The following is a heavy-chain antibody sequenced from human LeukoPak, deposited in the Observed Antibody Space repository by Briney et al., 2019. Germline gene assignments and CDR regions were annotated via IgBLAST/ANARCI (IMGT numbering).Heavy chain of an antibody. V-gene: IGHV3-11*04. CDR1: GFTFSDYY. CDR3: ARDLGSGLDY. CDR2: IIRCGSTI. D-gene: IGHD3-10*01. Sequence: PGGSLRLSCAASGFTFSDYYMSWLRQAPGKGLEWVSYIIRCGSTIYYADSVKGRFTISRDHAKNSLYLQMNSLRAEDTAVYYCARDLGSGLDYWGQGTLVTVSS. J-gene: IGHJ4*02.